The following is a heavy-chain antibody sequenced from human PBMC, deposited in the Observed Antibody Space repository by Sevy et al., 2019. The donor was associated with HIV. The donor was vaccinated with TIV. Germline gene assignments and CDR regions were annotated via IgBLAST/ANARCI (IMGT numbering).Heavy chain of an antibody. V-gene: IGHV1-18*01. Sequence: ASVKVSCKASGYTFTSYGISWVRQAPGQGLEWMGWISAYNGNTNYAQKLQGRVTMTTDTSTSTAYMELRSLRSNDTAVYYCARDGPSSVLRYFDWLPYNWFDPWGQGTLVTVSS. D-gene: IGHD3-9*01. CDR2: ISAYNGNT. J-gene: IGHJ5*02. CDR3: ARDGPSSVLRYFDWLPYNWFDP. CDR1: GYTFTSYG.